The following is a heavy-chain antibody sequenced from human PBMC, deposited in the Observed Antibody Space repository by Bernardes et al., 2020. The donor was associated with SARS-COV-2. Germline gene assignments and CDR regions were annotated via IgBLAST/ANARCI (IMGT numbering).Heavy chain of an antibody. V-gene: IGHV3-23*01. Sequence: GGSLRLSCAASGFTFSSYAMSWVRQAPGKGLEWVSAISGSGGSTYYADSVKGRFTISRDNAKTSLYLQMNSLRAEDTAVYYCARVRSGSSWGFDHWGQGTLVTVSS. J-gene: IGHJ4*02. CDR3: ARVRSGSSWGFDH. CDR2: ISGSGGST. CDR1: GFTFSSYA. D-gene: IGHD6-6*01.